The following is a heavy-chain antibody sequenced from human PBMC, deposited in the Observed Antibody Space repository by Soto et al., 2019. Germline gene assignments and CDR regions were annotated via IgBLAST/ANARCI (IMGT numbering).Heavy chain of an antibody. CDR3: ARRHGLHIVPYY. V-gene: IGHV4-39*01. D-gene: IGHD3-10*01. Sequence: SETLSLTCTVSGDSISSSTYYWGWMRQPPGKGLEWIASFFIGGNTYYNPSLKSRVTISVDTSKNQFSLKLSSVTAADTAVYLGARRHGLHIVPYYWGQGILDTGSS. J-gene: IGHJ4*02. CDR2: FFIGGNT. CDR1: GDSISSSTYY.